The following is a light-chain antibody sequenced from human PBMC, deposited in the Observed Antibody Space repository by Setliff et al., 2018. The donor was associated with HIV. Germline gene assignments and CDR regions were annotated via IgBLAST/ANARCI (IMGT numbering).Light chain of an antibody. J-gene: IGLJ1*01. CDR2: DVS. CDR3: SSYTSSSTLV. CDR1: SSDVGGYNS. V-gene: IGLV2-14*03. Sequence: QSVLTQPPSASGSPGQSVTISCTGTSSDVGGYNSVSWYQQHHSLGIGPKLMIYDVSKRPSGVSNRFSGSKSGNTASLTISGLQAEDEADYYCSSYTSSSTLVFGTGTKVTVL.